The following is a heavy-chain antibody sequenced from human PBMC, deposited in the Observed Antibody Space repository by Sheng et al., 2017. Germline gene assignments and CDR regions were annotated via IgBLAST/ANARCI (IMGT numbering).Heavy chain of an antibody. CDR1: GGTFSSYA. J-gene: IGHJ3*02. D-gene: IGHD3-10*01. V-gene: IGHV1-69*05. Sequence: QVQLVQSGAEVKKPGSSVKVSCKASGGTFSSYAISWVRQAPGQGLEWMGGIIPIFGTANYAQKFQGRVTITTDESTSTAYMELSSLRSEDTAVYYCARIDRYYYGSGSYSDAFDIWGQGTMVTVSS. CDR3: ARIDRYYYGSGSYSDAFDI. CDR2: IIPIFGTA.